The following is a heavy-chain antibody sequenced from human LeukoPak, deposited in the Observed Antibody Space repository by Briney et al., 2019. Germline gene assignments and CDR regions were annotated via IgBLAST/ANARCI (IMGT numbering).Heavy chain of an antibody. CDR2: ISGSGGST. V-gene: IGHV3-23*01. D-gene: IGHD3-10*01. J-gene: IGHJ6*04. CDR3: AKDGNGYGSGSYYLRDYYYGMDV. Sequence: PGGSLRLSCAASGFTFSSYAMSWVRQAPGKGLEWVSAISGSGGSTYYADSVKGRFTISRDNSKNTLYLQMNSLRAEDTAVYYCAKDGNGYGSGSYYLRDYYYGMDVWGKGTTVTVSS. CDR1: GFTFSSYA.